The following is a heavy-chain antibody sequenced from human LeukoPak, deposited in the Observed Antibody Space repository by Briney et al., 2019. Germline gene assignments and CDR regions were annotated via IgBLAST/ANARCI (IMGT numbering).Heavy chain of an antibody. CDR1: GYTFTGYY. J-gene: IGHJ3*02. D-gene: IGHD6-13*01. V-gene: IGHV1-2*02. CDR2: INPNSGGT. CDR3: ARGRRWPHSSSSRCAFDI. Sequence: ASVKVSCNASGYTFTGYYMHWVRQAPGQGLEWMGWINPNSGGTSYAQKFQGRVTMTRDTSTSTVYMELSSLRSEDTAVYYCARGRRWPHSSSSRCAFDIWGQGTMVTVSS.